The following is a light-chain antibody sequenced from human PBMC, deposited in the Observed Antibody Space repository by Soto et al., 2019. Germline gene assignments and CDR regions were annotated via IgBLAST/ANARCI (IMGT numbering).Light chain of an antibody. CDR3: QQYGNSSFT. CDR1: QSVRSNY. J-gene: IGKJ4*01. CDR2: GAS. V-gene: IGKV3-20*01. Sequence: EIVLTQSPGTLSLSPGERATLSCRASQSVRSNYLAWYQQIPGQAPRLIVYGASSRATGIPDRFSGSGAATDFTLTSSRLEAEDVAVYYWQQYGNSSFTFGGGTKVEIK.